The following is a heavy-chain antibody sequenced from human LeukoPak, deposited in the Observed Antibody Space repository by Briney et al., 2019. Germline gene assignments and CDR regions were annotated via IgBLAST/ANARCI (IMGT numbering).Heavy chain of an antibody. CDR2: ISYDGSNK. CDR1: GFTFSSYA. Sequence: PGGSLRLSCAASGFTFSSYAMHWVRQAPGKGLEWVAVISYDGSNKYYADSVKGRFTISRDNSKNTLYLQMNRLRAEDTAVYYCARAYSSSWYLNWFDPWGQGTLVTVSS. V-gene: IGHV3-30*04. J-gene: IGHJ5*02. CDR3: ARAYSSSWYLNWFDP. D-gene: IGHD6-13*01.